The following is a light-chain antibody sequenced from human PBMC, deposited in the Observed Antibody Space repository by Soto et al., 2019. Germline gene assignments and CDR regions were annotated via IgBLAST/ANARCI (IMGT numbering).Light chain of an antibody. J-gene: IGKJ2*01. Sequence: EIVLTQSPAILSLSPGERATLSCRASQSVGTYLDWYQQKLGQAPRLLIYDASNRATGIPARFSGSGSGTDFTLTISRLEPEDCGVYYCQQYGGSPPYTFGQGIRLEIK. CDR3: QQYGGSPPYT. V-gene: IGKV3-20*01. CDR2: DAS. CDR1: QSVGTY.